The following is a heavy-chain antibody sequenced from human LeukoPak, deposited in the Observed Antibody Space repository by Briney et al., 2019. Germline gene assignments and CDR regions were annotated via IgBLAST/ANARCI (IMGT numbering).Heavy chain of an antibody. J-gene: IGHJ4*02. CDR1: GGSISSSSYY. Sequence: SETLSLTCTVSGGSISSSSYYWGWIRHPPGKGLEWIGGIYYSGSTYYNPSLKSRVTISVDTSKNQLSLKLSSVTAADTAVYYCARHIVVVPAAYFDYWGQGTLVTVSS. CDR3: ARHIVVVPAAYFDY. V-gene: IGHV4-39*01. CDR2: IYYSGST. D-gene: IGHD2-2*01.